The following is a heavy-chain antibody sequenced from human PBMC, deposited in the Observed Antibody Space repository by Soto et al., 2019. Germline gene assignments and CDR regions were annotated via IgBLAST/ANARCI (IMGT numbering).Heavy chain of an antibody. Sequence: ESLMVYSKGSGYRFTSYCISWVRQMPGKGLEWMGRIDPSDSYTNYSPSFQGHVTISADKSISTAYLQWSGLKASDTAMYYCARHISIRDFSAYGMDVWGQGTTVTVSS. V-gene: IGHV5-10-1*01. CDR1: GYRFTSYC. D-gene: IGHD3-3*01. CDR2: IDPSDSYT. J-gene: IGHJ6*02. CDR3: ARHISIRDFSAYGMDV.